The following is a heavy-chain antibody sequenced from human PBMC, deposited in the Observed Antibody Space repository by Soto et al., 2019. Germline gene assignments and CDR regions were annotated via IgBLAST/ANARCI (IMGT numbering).Heavy chain of an antibody. V-gene: IGHV1-3*01. CDR1: GYTFTSYA. CDR3: ARDFSGYCSSTSCHVYHWFDP. D-gene: IGHD2-2*01. J-gene: IGHJ5*02. Sequence: QVQLVQSGAEVKKPGASVKVSCKASGYTFTSYAMHWVRQAPGQRLEWMGWINAGNGNTKYSQKFQGRVTITRDTSASTAYMELSSLRSEDTAVYYCARDFSGYCSSTSCHVYHWFDPWGQGTLVTVSS. CDR2: INAGNGNT.